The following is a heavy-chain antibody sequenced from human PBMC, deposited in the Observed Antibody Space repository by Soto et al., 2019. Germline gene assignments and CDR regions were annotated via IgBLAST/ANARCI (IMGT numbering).Heavy chain of an antibody. V-gene: IGHV4-59*01. J-gene: IGHJ4*02. CDR2: IYYSGST. Sequence: ASETLSLTCTVSGGSISSYYWSWIRQPPGKGLEWIGYIYYSGSTNYNPSLKSRVTISVDTSKNQFSLKLSSVTAADTAVYYCARGRWFGELFAYFDYWGQGTLVTVSS. D-gene: IGHD3-10*01. CDR3: ARGRWFGELFAYFDY. CDR1: GGSISSYY.